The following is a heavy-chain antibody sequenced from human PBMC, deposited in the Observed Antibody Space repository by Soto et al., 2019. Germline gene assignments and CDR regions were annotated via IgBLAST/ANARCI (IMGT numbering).Heavy chain of an antibody. CDR1: GGSISSYY. CDR2: IYYSGST. Sequence: SETLSLTCTVSGGSISSYYWSWIRQPPGKGLEWIGNIYYSGSTNYNPSLKSRVTISVDTSKNQFSLRLSSVTAADTAVYSCARDVSGTTVCRGYYYMDVRGKGTTVTV. V-gene: IGHV4-59*01. J-gene: IGHJ6*03. CDR3: ARDVSGTTVCRGYYYMDV. D-gene: IGHD1-1*01.